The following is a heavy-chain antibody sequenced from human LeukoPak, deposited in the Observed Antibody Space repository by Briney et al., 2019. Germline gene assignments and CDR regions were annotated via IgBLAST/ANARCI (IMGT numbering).Heavy chain of an antibody. CDR2: ISPYNGNT. Sequence: ASVKLSCKASGYTFTSYGISWVRQAPGRGLEWMGWISPYNGNTNYTQKLQGRVTVTTDTSTSTAYMELRSLTSDDTAVYYCAREDIVVVPAAMRGGAFDYWGQGTLVTVSS. V-gene: IGHV1-18*01. D-gene: IGHD2-2*01. CDR3: AREDIVVVPAAMRGGAFDY. J-gene: IGHJ4*02. CDR1: GYTFTSYG.